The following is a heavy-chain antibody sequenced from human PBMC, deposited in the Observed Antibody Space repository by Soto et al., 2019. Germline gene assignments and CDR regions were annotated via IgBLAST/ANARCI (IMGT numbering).Heavy chain of an antibody. J-gene: IGHJ6*02. CDR2: INPNSGGT. D-gene: IGHD3-3*01. CDR3: ARAYYDFWSGYYPWDYYYGMDV. Sequence: ASVKVSCQASGYTFTGYYMHWVRQAPGQGLEWMGWINPNSGGTNYAQKFQGWVTMTRDTSISTAYMELSRLRSDDTAVYYCARAYYDFWSGYYPWDYYYGMDVWGQGTTVTVSS. CDR1: GYTFTGYY. V-gene: IGHV1-2*04.